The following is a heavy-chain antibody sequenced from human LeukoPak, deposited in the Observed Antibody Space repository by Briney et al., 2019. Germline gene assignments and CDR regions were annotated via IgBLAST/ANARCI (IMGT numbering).Heavy chain of an antibody. CDR3: ARLRLLGTLPDY. J-gene: IGHJ4*02. CDR1: GGYLSGYY. Sequence: PSETLSLICAVYGGYLSGYYWRWIRQPPGKGLEWIGEINHSGSTNYNPPLKSRVTISVDTSKNQFSLKLSSATAADTAVYYCARLRLLGTLPDYWGQGTLVTVSS. CDR2: INHSGST. D-gene: IGHD1-1*01. V-gene: IGHV4-34*01.